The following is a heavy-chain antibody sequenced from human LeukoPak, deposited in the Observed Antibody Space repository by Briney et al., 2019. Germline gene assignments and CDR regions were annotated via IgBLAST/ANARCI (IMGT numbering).Heavy chain of an antibody. CDR2: INEDGSST. Sequence: GGSLRLSCAASGYTFSTYWMHWVRQGPGKGLVWVSRINEDGSSTSYAESVRGRFTISRDNAKNTLYLQMNSLRAEDTAVYYCTRGTFGARDSWGQGTLVTVSS. J-gene: IGHJ4*02. CDR3: TRGTFGARDS. CDR1: GYTFSTYW. V-gene: IGHV3-74*01. D-gene: IGHD3-10*01.